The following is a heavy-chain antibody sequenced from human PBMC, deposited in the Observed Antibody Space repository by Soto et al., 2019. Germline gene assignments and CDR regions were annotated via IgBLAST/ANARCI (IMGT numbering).Heavy chain of an antibody. D-gene: IGHD6-19*01. V-gene: IGHV1-18*01. CDR3: ARDQPREQWLVQHATPIDI. CDR1: GYTFTSYG. J-gene: IGHJ3*02. Sequence: ASVKVSCKASGYTFTSYGISWVRQAPGQGLEWMGWISAYNGNTNYAQKLQGRVTMTTDTSTSTVYMELRSLRSDDTAVYYCARDQPREQWLVQHATPIDIWGQGTMVTVSS. CDR2: ISAYNGNT.